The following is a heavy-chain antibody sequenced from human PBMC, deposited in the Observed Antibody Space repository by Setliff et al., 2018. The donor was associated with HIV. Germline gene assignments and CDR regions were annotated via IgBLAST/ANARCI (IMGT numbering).Heavy chain of an antibody. CDR3: ARKYLVNVFDY. V-gene: IGHV4-59*01. D-gene: IGHD3-22*01. CDR2: VYYSGTT. CDR1: GGSLSSYY. J-gene: IGHJ4*02. Sequence: SETLSLTCSVSGGSLSSYYWSWIRQPHGKGLEWIGYVYYSGTTNYNPSLKSRVSMSVDTSKNQFSLRLSSVTAADTAVYYCARKYLVNVFDYWGQGMLVTVSS.